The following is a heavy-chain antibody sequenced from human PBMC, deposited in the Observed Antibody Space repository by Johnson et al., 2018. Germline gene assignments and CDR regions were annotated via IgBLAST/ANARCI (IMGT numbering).Heavy chain of an antibody. Sequence: QVQLQESGPGLVKPSETLSLTCAVSGGSITFGNWWSWVRQTPGKGLEWIGEIFHSGITNYNPSLKSRVTMSVYKSKNQFSVPMTFVTAADTAVYYCGRDCHCGTCSSGVTRAIWGQETKVTVSS. V-gene: IGHV4-4*02. J-gene: IGHJ3*01. CDR1: GGSITFGNW. D-gene: IGHD2-21*01. CDR3: GRDCHCGTCSSGVTRAI. CDR2: IFHSGIT.